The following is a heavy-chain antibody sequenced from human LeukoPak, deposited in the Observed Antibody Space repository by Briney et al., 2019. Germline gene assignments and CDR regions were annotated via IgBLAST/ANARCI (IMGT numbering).Heavy chain of an antibody. J-gene: IGHJ6*02. D-gene: IGHD6-13*01. Sequence: GGSLTLSCAASGFTFSSYAMNWVRQAPGKGLEWVSVISGSGGSKYYADSVKGRFTISRDNSKNTLYLQMNSLRAEDTAVYYCAKREKAAGTSYSYYGMDVWGQGTTVTVSS. V-gene: IGHV3-23*01. CDR1: GFTFSSYA. CDR2: ISGSGGSK. CDR3: AKREKAAGTSYSYYGMDV.